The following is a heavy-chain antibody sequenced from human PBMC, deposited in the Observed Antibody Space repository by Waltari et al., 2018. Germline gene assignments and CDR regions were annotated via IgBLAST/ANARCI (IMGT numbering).Heavy chain of an antibody. CDR3: ARGERGGSYSVFDY. Sequence: QVQLVQSGAEVKKPGASVKVSCKASGYTFTSHYMHWVRQAPGQGLEWLGKHNPRGGSTIYAQKFQGRVTMTRDTSTSTVYMELSSLRSEDTAVYYCARGERGGSYSVFDYWGQGTLVTVSS. CDR1: GYTFTSHY. V-gene: IGHV1-46*01. D-gene: IGHD1-26*01. J-gene: IGHJ4*02. CDR2: HNPRGGST.